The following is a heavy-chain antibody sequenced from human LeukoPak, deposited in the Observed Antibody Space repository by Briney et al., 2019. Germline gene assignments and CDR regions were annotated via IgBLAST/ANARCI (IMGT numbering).Heavy chain of an antibody. V-gene: IGHV3-7*01. CDR3: ARWAGGHYDY. Sequence: PGGSLRLSCVASGFTFSNHWMSWVRQAPGKGLEWVANIKQDGSEKYYVDSVKGRFTVSRDKAKNSLSLQVNSLRAEDTAVYYCARWAGGHYDYWGQGTLVTVSS. D-gene: IGHD1-26*01. CDR1: GFTFSNHW. J-gene: IGHJ4*02. CDR2: IKQDGSEK.